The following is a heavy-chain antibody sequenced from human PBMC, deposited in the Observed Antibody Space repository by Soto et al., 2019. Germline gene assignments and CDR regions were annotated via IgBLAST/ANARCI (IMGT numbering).Heavy chain of an antibody. D-gene: IGHD2-2*01. Sequence: PSETLSLTCTVSGGSVSSGSYYWSWIRQPPGKGLEWIGYIYYSGSTNYNPSLKSRVTISVDTSKNQFSLKLSSVTAADTAVYYCARGWDCISTSCPNYGMDVWGQGTTVTVS. CDR1: GGSVSSGSYY. J-gene: IGHJ6*02. CDR2: IYYSGST. V-gene: IGHV4-61*01. CDR3: ARGWDCISTSCPNYGMDV.